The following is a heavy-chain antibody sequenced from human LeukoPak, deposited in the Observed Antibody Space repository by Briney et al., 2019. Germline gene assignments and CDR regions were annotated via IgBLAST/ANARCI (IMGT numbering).Heavy chain of an antibody. CDR2: FFHSAST. CDR3: ARAEPRGSVWYPY. CDR1: GGSLSSNNW. V-gene: IGHV4-4*02. Sequence: SGTLSLTCAVSGGSLSSNNWWSWVRQPPGKGLEWIGEFFHSASTNYNPSLKSRVTISVDKSKDQFSLKLNSVTAADTAVYYCARAEPRGSVWYPYWGQGTLVTVSS. J-gene: IGHJ4*02. D-gene: IGHD6-13*01.